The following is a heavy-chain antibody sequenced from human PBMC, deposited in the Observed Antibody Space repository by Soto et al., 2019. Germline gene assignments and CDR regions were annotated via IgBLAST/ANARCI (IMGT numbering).Heavy chain of an antibody. V-gene: IGHV1-18*01. CDR1: GYTFTSYG. Sequence: ASVKVSCKASGYTFTSYGISWVRQAPGQGLEWMGWISAYNGNTNYAQKLHGRVTMTTDTSTSTAYMELRSLRSDDTAVYYCARERSVSRGWTGFPHWGQGTLVTLSS. D-gene: IGHD6-19*01. CDR3: ARERSVSRGWTGFPH. J-gene: IGHJ1*01. CDR2: ISAYNGNT.